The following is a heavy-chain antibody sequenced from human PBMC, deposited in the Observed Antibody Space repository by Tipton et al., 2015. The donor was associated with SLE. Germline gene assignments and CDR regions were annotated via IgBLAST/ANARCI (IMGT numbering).Heavy chain of an antibody. V-gene: IGHV4-39*07. J-gene: IGHJ3*02. CDR2: IDNSGST. D-gene: IGHD6-13*01. CDR1: GASISSSSYF. Sequence: TLSLTCTVSGASISSSSYFWGWIRQSPGKGLEWIGSIDNSGSTYDNPSLRSRVTISVDTSKNQFSLTLTSVTSADTAVYYCARRTSPYNGSWHDAFDIWGQGTLVTVSS. CDR3: ARRTSPYNGSWHDAFDI.